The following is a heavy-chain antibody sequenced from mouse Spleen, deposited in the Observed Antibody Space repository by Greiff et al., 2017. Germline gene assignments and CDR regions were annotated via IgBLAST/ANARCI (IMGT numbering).Heavy chain of an antibody. CDR3: SRGWEGFPY. D-gene: IGHD4-1*01. Sequence: QVQLQQPGAELVKPGASVKMSCEASGYTFTNYWISWVKQRPGQGLEWIGDIYPGGGNTNYNHKFTNKATLTVDTSSRTAYMQLSSLTSEDSAIYFCSRGWEGFPYWGQGTLVTVSA. V-gene: IGHV1-55*01. CDR1: GYTFTNYW. CDR2: IYPGGGNT. J-gene: IGHJ3*01.